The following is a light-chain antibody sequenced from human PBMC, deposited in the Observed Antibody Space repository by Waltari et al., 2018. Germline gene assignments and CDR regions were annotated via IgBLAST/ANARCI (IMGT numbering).Light chain of an antibody. CDR3: QQRSTWPLT. J-gene: IGKJ3*01. CDR2: DIS. V-gene: IGKV3-11*01. Sequence: EIVLTQSPATLSLSPGDRATLSCRASQSVSTYLAWYQHKPGQAPSLLIYDISNRAAGAPARFSGSGSGTDFTLTISSLEPEDFAIYYCQQRSTWPLTFGPGTKV. CDR1: QSVSTY.